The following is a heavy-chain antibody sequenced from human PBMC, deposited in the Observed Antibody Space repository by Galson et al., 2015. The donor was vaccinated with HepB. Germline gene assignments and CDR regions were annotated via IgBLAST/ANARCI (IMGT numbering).Heavy chain of an antibody. D-gene: IGHD3-10*01. CDR1: GFTFSSHA. CDR3: ARDLSERFTFAS. J-gene: IGHJ4*02. CDR2: ISYDGSKK. Sequence: LRLSCAASGFTFSSHAMHWVRQAPGKGLEWVAFISYDGSKKCYGDSVKGRFTISRDNSKNTLSLQMNSLRVEDTAMYYCARDLSERFTFASWGQGTLVTVSS. V-gene: IGHV3-30-3*01.